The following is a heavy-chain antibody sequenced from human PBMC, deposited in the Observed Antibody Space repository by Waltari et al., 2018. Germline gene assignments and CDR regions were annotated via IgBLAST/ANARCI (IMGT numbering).Heavy chain of an antibody. Sequence: QVQLAQSAAEVKKRGSCGKAPCRASGSTFSSYSISCVRQAPGQGLEWMGGIIPIFGTANYAQKFQGRVTITTDESTSTAYMELSSLRSEDTAVYYCARTRDSGYGPWGQGTLVTVSS. D-gene: IGHD5-12*01. J-gene: IGHJ4*02. V-gene: IGHV1-69*05. CDR1: GSTFSSYS. CDR2: IIPIFGTA. CDR3: ARTRDSGYGP.